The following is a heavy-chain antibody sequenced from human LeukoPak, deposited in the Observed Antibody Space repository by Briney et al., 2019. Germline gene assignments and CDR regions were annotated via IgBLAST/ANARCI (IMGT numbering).Heavy chain of an antibody. CDR1: GGSISSHY. CDR3: ARAGGDITSSQDLDY. V-gene: IGHV4-59*11. Sequence: SETLSLTCTVSGGSISSHYRSWIRQPPGKGLEWIGYISYRGNTDYNPSLKSRVTISVDTSKNQFSLKMSSVTAADTAVYYCARAGGDITSSQDLDYWGQGTLVTVSS. D-gene: IGHD3-3*01. J-gene: IGHJ4*02. CDR2: ISYRGNT.